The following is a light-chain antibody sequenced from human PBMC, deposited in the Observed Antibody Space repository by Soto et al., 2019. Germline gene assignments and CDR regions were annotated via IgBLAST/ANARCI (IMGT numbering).Light chain of an antibody. CDR3: QHYDSEPFT. Sequence: EIVLTQSPATLSLSPGERATLSCGASQTVSNNYLAWYQQKPGLAPRLLIYDASNRATGIPDRFSGSGSGTDFTITISRLEHEDFAVYYCQHYDSEPFTFGQGTNLEIK. J-gene: IGKJ2*01. V-gene: IGKV3D-20*01. CDR2: DAS. CDR1: QTVSNNY.